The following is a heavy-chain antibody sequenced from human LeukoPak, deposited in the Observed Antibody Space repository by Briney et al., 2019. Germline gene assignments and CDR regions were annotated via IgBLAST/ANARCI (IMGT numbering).Heavy chain of an antibody. CDR3: ARGSNYCSSISCHMND. J-gene: IGHJ4*02. D-gene: IGHD2-2*02. V-gene: IGHV3-21*01. CDR2: ISSTGDYK. Sequence: GGSLRLSCGASGFNFAYYSMTWVRQAPGKGLEWVSSISSTGDYKYYADSLKGRFTISRDNAKDSVYLQMNSLRADDTAVYYCARGSNYCSSISCHMNDWGQGTLVTVSS. CDR1: GFNFAYYS.